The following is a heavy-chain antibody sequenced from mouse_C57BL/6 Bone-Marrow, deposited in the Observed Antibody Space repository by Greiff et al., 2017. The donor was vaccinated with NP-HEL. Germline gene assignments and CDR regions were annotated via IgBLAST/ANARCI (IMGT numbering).Heavy chain of an antibody. CDR1: GYTFTSYW. D-gene: IGHD2-4*01. V-gene: IGHV1-50*01. CDR3: ARGGLRRFAD. CDR2: IDPSDSYT. Sequence: QVQLQQPGAELVKPGASVKLSCTASGYTFTSYWMQWVKQRPGQGLEWIGAIDPSDSYTNYNQKFKGKATLTVDKSSSTAYMQLSSLTSEDSAVYYCARGGLRRFADWGQGTLVTVSA. J-gene: IGHJ3*01.